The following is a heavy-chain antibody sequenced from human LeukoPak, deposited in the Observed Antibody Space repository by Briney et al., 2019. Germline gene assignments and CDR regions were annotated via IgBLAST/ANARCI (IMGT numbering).Heavy chain of an antibody. D-gene: IGHD3-10*01. Sequence: PSETLSLTCTVSGGSISSSSYYWGWIRQPPGRGLEWIGSIYYSGSTYYNPSLKSRVTIYVDTSRNQFSLKLSSVTAADTAVYYCAKQNLYYYGSGSYNDYWGQGTLVTVSS. CDR3: AKQNLYYYGSGSYNDY. CDR2: IYYSGST. V-gene: IGHV4-39*01. J-gene: IGHJ4*02. CDR1: GGSISSSSYY.